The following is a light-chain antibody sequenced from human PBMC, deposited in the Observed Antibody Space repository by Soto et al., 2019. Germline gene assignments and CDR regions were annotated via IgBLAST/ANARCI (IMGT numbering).Light chain of an antibody. CDR2: GAS. J-gene: IGKJ1*01. V-gene: IGKV3-20*01. CDR3: QQYGSSQS. CDR1: QSVSSSY. Sequence: EIVLTQSPGTLSLSPGERATLSCRASQSVSSSYLAWYQQKPGQAPRLLIYGASSRATGIPDRFSGSGSRTDIYLTISRLEPENFAVYYCQQYGSSQSFGQGTKVEIK.